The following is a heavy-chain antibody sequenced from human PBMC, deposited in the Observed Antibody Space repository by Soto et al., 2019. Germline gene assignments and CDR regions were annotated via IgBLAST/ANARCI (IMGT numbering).Heavy chain of an antibody. J-gene: IGHJ1*01. CDR1: GFTLSSYW. CDR3: ARALYCSGGSCYRHFQH. V-gene: IGHV3-74*01. Sequence: EVQLVESGGGLVQPGGSLRLSCAASGFTLSSYWMHWVRQAPGKGLVWVSRINSDGSSTSYADSVKGRFTISRDNAKNTLYLQMNSLRAEDTAVYYCARALYCSGGSCYRHFQHWGQGTLVTVSS. D-gene: IGHD2-15*01. CDR2: INSDGSST.